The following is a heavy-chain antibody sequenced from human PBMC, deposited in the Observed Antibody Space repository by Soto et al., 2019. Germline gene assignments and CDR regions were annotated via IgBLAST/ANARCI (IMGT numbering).Heavy chain of an antibody. Sequence: QVQLVQSGAEVKKPGSSVKVSCKASGGTFSGNAISWLRQAPGQGLEWMGGIIPIFGTTKYAQKFQGRVTITADESTSTGYMELSSLRSEDTAVYYCARSLYYDFWSVWFDPWGQGTLVTVSS. CDR2: IIPIFGTT. CDR3: ARSLYYDFWSVWFDP. D-gene: IGHD3-3*01. J-gene: IGHJ5*02. V-gene: IGHV1-69*01. CDR1: GGTFSGNA.